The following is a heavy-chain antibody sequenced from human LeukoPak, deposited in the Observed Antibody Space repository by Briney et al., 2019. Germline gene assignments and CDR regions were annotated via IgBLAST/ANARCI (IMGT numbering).Heavy chain of an antibody. J-gene: IGHJ4*02. Sequence: PGGSLRLSCAASGFTFSNYAMSWVRQAPGKGLEWDSAILGSGGSTYYADSVKGRFTVSRDNSKSTLYLQMNSLRAEDTALYYCAKWGDYDVLTGYYDPDYWGQGTLVTVSS. CDR2: ILGSGGST. CDR1: GFTFSNYA. D-gene: IGHD3-9*01. V-gene: IGHV3-23*01. CDR3: AKWGDYDVLTGYYDPDY.